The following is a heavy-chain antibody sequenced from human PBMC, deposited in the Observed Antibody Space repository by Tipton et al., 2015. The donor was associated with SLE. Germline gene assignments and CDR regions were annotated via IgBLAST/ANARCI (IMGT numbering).Heavy chain of an antibody. V-gene: IGHV3-74*01. CDR2: INSDGSST. CDR3: AGGLVHYYYYMDV. Sequence: GSLRLSCVASGFTFSRYWMHWVRQAPGKGLVWVSRINSDGSSTSYADSVKGRFTISRDNAKNTLYLQMNSLRAEDTAVYYCAGGLVHYYYYMDVWGKGTTVTVSS. CDR1: GFTFSRYW. J-gene: IGHJ6*03. D-gene: IGHD6-6*01.